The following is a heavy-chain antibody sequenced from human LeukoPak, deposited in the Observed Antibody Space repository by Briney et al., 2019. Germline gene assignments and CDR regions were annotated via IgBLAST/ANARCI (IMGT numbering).Heavy chain of an antibody. CDR3: ARDSSGLFDP. CDR1: GGSISSYY. J-gene: IGHJ5*02. D-gene: IGHD6-19*01. V-gene: IGHV4-59*01. Sequence: SSETLSLTCTVSGGSISSYYWSWIRQPPGKGLEWIGYIYYSGSTKYNPSLKSRVTISVDTSKNQFSLKLSSVTAADTAVYYCARDSSGLFDPWGQGTLVTVSS. CDR2: IYYSGST.